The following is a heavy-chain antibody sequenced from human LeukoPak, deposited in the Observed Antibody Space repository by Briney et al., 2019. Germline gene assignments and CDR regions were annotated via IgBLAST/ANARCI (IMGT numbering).Heavy chain of an antibody. V-gene: IGHV7-4-1*02. CDR2: INTNTRNP. D-gene: IGHD2-2*01. CDR3: ARDKYQLPYEIDY. J-gene: IGHJ4*02. CDR1: GYTFTNYG. Sequence: ASVKVSCRASGYTFTNYGVNWVRQAPGQGLEWMGWINTNTRNPTYAQGFTGRFVFSLDTSLSTAYLQISSLKAEDTAVYYCARDKYQLPYEIDYWGQGTLVTVSS.